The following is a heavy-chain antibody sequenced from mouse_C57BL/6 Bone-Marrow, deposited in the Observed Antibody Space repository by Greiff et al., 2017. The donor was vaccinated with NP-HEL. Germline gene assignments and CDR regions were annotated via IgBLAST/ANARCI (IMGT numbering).Heavy chain of an antibody. J-gene: IGHJ2*01. V-gene: IGHV5-9*01. CDR1: GFTFSSYT. CDR3: ARLYYYGSSYQGYYFDY. D-gene: IGHD1-1*01. CDR2: ISGGGGNT. Sequence: EVQGVESGGGLVKPGGSLKLSCAASGFTFSSYTMSWVRQTPEKRLEWVATISGGGGNTYYPDSVKGRFTISRDNAKNTLYLQMSSLRSEDTALYYCARLYYYGSSYQGYYFDYWGQGTTLTVSS.